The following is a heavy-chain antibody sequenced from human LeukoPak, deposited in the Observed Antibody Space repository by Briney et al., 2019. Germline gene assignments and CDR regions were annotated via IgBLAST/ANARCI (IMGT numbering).Heavy chain of an antibody. CDR3: ARAHLSSGYSPNDY. CDR1: GYTFTSYG. D-gene: IGHD3-22*01. J-gene: IGHJ4*02. V-gene: IGHV1-18*01. CDR2: ISAYNGNT. Sequence: GASVKVSRKASGYTFTSYGISWVRQAPGQGLEWMGWISAYNGNTNYAQKLQGRVTMTTDTSTSTAYMELRSLRSDDTAVYYCARAHLSSGYSPNDYWGQGTLVTVSS.